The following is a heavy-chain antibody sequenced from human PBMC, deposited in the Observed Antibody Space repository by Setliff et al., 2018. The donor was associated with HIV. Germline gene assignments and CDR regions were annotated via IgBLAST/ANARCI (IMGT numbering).Heavy chain of an antibody. V-gene: IGHV1-18*04. CDR1: GYTFTGYY. Sequence: ASVKVSCKASGYTFTGYYMHWVRQAPGQGLEWMGWISPYTANTNYAQNLQGRVTLTTDTSTSTAYMELRSLRSDDTAVYYCARVRVGATPLDYWGQGTLVTVSS. J-gene: IGHJ4*02. CDR2: ISPYTANT. D-gene: IGHD1-26*01. CDR3: ARVRVGATPLDY.